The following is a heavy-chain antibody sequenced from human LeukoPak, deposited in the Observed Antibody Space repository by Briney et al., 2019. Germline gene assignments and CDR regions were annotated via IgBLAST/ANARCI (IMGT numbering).Heavy chain of an antibody. Sequence: ASVKVSCKASGYTFTGYYMHWVRQATGQGLEWMGWMNPNSGNTGYAQKFQGRVTMTRNTSISTAYMELSSLRSEDTAVYYCARGRRFLEWLSDYWGQGTLVTVSS. D-gene: IGHD3-3*01. CDR2: MNPNSGNT. CDR3: ARGRRFLEWLSDY. CDR1: GYTFTGYY. J-gene: IGHJ4*02. V-gene: IGHV1-8*02.